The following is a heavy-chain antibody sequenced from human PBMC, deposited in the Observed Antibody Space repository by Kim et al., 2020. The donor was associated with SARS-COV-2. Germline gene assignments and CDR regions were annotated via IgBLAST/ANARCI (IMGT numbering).Heavy chain of an antibody. V-gene: IGHV3-48*02. CDR1: GFTFSSYS. J-gene: IGHJ3*02. Sequence: GGSLRLSCAASGFTFSSYSMNWVRQAPGKGLEWVSYISSSSSTIYYADSVKGRFTISRDNAKNSLYLQMNSLRDEDTAVYYCASITSGWYQVGAFDIWGQGTMVTVSS. CDR2: ISSSSSTI. D-gene: IGHD6-19*01. CDR3: ASITSGWYQVGAFDI.